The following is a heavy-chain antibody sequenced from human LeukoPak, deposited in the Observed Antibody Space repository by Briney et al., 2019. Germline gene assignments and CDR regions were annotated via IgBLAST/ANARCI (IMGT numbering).Heavy chain of an antibody. CDR3: ARHRSRGIRLDY. Sequence: GGSPRLSCAASGFTFSSYSMNWVRQAPGKGLEWVSSISSSSSYIYYAGSVKGRFTISRDNAKNSLYLQMNSLRAEDTAVYYCARHRSRGIRLDYWGQGTLVTVSS. CDR2: ISSSSSYI. D-gene: IGHD3-16*01. J-gene: IGHJ4*02. V-gene: IGHV3-21*01. CDR1: GFTFSSYS.